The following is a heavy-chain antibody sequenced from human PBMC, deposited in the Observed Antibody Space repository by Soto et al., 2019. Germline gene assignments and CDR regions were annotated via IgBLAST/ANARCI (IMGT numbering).Heavy chain of an antibody. CDR1: GYSFTSYW. D-gene: IGHD3-22*01. J-gene: IGHJ4*02. Sequence: PGESLKISCKGSGYSFTSYWIGWVRQMPGKGLEWMGIIYPGDSDTRYSPSFQGQVTISADKSISTAYLQWSSLKASDTAMYYCARRYGGHRYYYDSSGSDFDYWGQGTLVTVSS. CDR3: ARRYGGHRYYYDSSGSDFDY. V-gene: IGHV5-51*01. CDR2: IYPGDSDT.